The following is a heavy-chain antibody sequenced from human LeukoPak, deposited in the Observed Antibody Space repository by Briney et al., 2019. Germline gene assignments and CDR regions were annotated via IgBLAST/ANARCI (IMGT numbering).Heavy chain of an antibody. J-gene: IGHJ3*02. CDR2: ISYDGSNK. V-gene: IGHV3-30*14. CDR1: GFTFSSYW. D-gene: IGHD2/OR15-2a*01. Sequence: GGSLRLSCAASGFTFSSYWMSWVRQAPGKGLEWVAVISYDGSNKYYADSVKGRFTISRDNSKNTLYLQMNSLRAEDTAVYYCARDWFLGAFDIWGQGTMVTVSS. CDR3: ARDWFLGAFDI.